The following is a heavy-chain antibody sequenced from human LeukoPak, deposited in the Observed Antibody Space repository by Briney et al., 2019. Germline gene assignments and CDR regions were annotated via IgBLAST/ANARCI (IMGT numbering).Heavy chain of an antibody. CDR2: ISAYNGNT. CDR1: GYTFTSYG. V-gene: IGHV1-18*01. J-gene: IGHJ4*02. D-gene: IGHD3-3*01. Sequence: ASVKVSCKASGYTFTSYGISWVRQAPGQGLEWMGWISAYNGNTNYAQKLQGRVTMTTDTSTSTAYMELRSLRSDDTAVYYCAVYDFWSGFSPFDYWGQGTLVTVSS. CDR3: AVYDFWSGFSPFDY.